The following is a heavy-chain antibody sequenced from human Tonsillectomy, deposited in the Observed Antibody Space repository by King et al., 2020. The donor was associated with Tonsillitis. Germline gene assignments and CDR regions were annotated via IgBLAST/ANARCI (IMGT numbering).Heavy chain of an antibody. CDR2: ISYDGNNE. Sequence: VQLVESGGGVVQPGRSLRLSCAASGFTFNSFAMHWVRQAPGKGLEWVALISYDGNNEQYADSVKGRFTISRDNSKNTLYLQMNSLRPEDTAVYYCARGALELDYXGQGTLVTVSS. J-gene: IGHJ4*02. V-gene: IGHV3-30-3*01. CDR1: GFTFNSFA. CDR3: ARGALELDY.